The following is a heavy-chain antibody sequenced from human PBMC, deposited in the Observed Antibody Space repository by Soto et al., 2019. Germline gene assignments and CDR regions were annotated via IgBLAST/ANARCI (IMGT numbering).Heavy chain of an antibody. CDR2: IIPILGIA. D-gene: IGHD2-21*01. Sequence: SVKVSCKASGGTFSSYTISWVRQAPGQGLEWMGRIIPILGIANYAQKFQGRVTITADKSTSTAYMELSSLRSEDTAVYYGERAPHILYYFDYWGQGILVNVS. V-gene: IGHV1-69*02. CDR1: GGTFSSYT. J-gene: IGHJ4*02. CDR3: ERAPHILYYFDY.